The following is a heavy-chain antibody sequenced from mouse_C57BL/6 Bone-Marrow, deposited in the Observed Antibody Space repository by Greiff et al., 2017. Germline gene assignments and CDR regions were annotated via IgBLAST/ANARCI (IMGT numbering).Heavy chain of an antibody. CDR1: GFTFSSYA. CDR2: ISDGGSYT. CDR3: ARSTTVGYARDY. V-gene: IGHV5-4*03. D-gene: IGHD1-1*01. J-gene: IGHJ4*01. Sequence: EVKLVESGGGLVKPGGSLKLSCAASGFTFSSYAMSWVRQTPEKRLEWVATISDGGSYTYYPDNVKGRFTISRDNAENKLYMQMSQLKSEDTAMYYCARSTTVGYARDYWGQGTSVTVSS.